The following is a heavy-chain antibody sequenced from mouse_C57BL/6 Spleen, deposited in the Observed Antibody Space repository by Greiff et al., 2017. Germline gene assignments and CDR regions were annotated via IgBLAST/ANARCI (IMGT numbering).Heavy chain of an antibody. CDR3: ASGDTKDYYAMDY. CDR2: IHPNSGST. Sequence: QVQLQQSGAELVKPGASVKSSCKASGYTFTSYWMHWVKQRPGQGLEWIGMIHPNSGSTNYNEKFKSKATLTVDKSSSTAYMQLSSLTSEDSAVYYCASGDTKDYYAMDYWGQGTSVTVSS. V-gene: IGHV1-64*01. CDR1: GYTFTSYW. J-gene: IGHJ4*01. D-gene: IGHD1-1*01.